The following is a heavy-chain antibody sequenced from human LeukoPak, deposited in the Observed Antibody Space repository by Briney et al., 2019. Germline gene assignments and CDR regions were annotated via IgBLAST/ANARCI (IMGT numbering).Heavy chain of an antibody. V-gene: IGHV4-4*07. CDR3: ASSSSSWFSTRYYYGMDV. CDR1: GGSISSYH. Sequence: PSETLSLTCTVSGGSISSYHWSWIRQPAGKGLEWIGRIYTSGSTNYNPSLKSRVTMSVDTSKNQFSLKLSSVTAADTAVYYCASSSSSWFSTRYYYGMDVWGQGTTVTVSS. D-gene: IGHD6-13*01. J-gene: IGHJ6*02. CDR2: IYTSGST.